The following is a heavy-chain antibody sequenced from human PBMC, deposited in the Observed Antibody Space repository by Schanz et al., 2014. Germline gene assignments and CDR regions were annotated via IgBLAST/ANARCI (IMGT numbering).Heavy chain of an antibody. CDR2: IKQDGSAK. CDR3: ARVLGGDEGLDQ. CDR1: GFPFRSYV. V-gene: IGHV3-7*01. J-gene: IGHJ4*02. Sequence: LQLVESGGGVVQPGRSLRLSCAASGFPFRSYVMHWVRQAPGKGLEWVANIKQDGSAKNYVDSVKGRFTISRDNPKNSLCLQMNSLRAEDTALYYCARVLGGDEGLDQWGQGTLVTVSS. D-gene: IGHD4-17*01.